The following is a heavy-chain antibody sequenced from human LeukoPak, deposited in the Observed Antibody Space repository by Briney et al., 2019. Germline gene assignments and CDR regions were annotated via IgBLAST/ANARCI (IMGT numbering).Heavy chain of an antibody. D-gene: IGHD2-2*01. Sequence: GGSLRLSCAASGFIFSTYGMHWVRQAPGKGLEWVAFIRSDGSDKSYAGSVMGRFTISRYNSKNTLYLQMNTLTAEDTAVYYCGKHASSSDYWGEGTLVTVSS. CDR2: IRSDGSDK. J-gene: IGHJ4*02. V-gene: IGHV3-30*02. CDR3: GKHASSSDY. CDR1: GFIFSTYG.